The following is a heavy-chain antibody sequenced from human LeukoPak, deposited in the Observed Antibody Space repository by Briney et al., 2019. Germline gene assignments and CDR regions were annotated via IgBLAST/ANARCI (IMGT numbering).Heavy chain of an antibody. CDR3: VSGSCLRSDY. CDR1: GYSFIGYY. V-gene: IGHV1-2*02. J-gene: IGHJ4*02. D-gene: IGHD2-15*01. Sequence: GASVKVSCKASGYSFIGYYMNWVRQAPGQGLEWMGWINPNSGATNYAQKFQGRVTMTRDTPISTAYMELSRLRSDDTAVYYCVSGSCLRSDYWGQGTLVTVSS. CDR2: INPNSGAT.